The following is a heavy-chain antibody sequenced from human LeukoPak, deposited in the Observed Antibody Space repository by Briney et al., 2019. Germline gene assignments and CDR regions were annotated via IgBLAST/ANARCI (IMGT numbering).Heavy chain of an antibody. Sequence: PGGSLRLSCVASGFTFSSYAMSWVRQAPGKGLEWVSLISGSGGATYYADSVRGRFTISRDNSKKTLYLQMNSLRAEDTAVYYCAKDRDYSSGDFHYWGQGTLLTVSS. J-gene: IGHJ4*02. CDR3: AKDRDYSSGDFHY. CDR1: GFTFSSYA. D-gene: IGHD3-10*01. CDR2: ISGSGGAT. V-gene: IGHV3-23*01.